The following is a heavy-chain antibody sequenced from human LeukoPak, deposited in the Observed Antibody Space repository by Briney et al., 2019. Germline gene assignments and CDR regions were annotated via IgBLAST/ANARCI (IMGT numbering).Heavy chain of an antibody. CDR1: GGSISSYY. D-gene: IGHD6-19*01. J-gene: IGHJ1*01. CDR2: IYYSGST. CDR3: ARGRQWLVRGYFQH. V-gene: IGHV4-59*12. Sequence: SETLSLTCTVSGGSISSYYWSWIRQPPGKGLEWIGYIYYSGSTNYNPPLKSRVTISVDTSKNQFSLKLSSVTAADTAVYYCARGRQWLVRGYFQHWGQGTLVTVSS.